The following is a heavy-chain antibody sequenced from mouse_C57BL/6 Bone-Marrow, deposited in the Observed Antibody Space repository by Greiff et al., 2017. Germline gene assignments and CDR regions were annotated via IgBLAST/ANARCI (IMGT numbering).Heavy chain of an antibody. CDR2: ISNLAYSI. D-gene: IGHD1-1*01. CDR1: GFTFSDYG. CDR3: ARLHYYGSSYYFDY. V-gene: IGHV5-15*01. Sequence: EVMLVESGGGLVQPGGSLKLSCAASGFTFSDYGMAWVRQAPRKGPEWVAFISNLAYSIYYADTVTGRFTISRENAKNTLYLEMSSLRSEDTAMYYCARLHYYGSSYYFDYWGQGTTRTVSS. J-gene: IGHJ2*01.